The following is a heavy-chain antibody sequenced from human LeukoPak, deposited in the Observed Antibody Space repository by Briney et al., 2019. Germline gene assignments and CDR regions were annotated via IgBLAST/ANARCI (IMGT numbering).Heavy chain of an antibody. J-gene: IGHJ2*01. Sequence: GSLRLSCAASGFTFSSYSMTWVRQPPGKGLEWIGEINHSGSTNYNPSLKSRVTISVDTSKNRFSLKLSSVTAADTAVYYCARTRKGSYHVYWYFDLWGRGTLVTVSS. V-gene: IGHV4-34*01. CDR3: ARTRKGSYHVYWYFDL. CDR1: GFTFSSYS. D-gene: IGHD3-10*01. CDR2: INHSGST.